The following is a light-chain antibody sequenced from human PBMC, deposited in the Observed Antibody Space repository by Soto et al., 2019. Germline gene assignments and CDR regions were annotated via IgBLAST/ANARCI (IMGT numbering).Light chain of an antibody. CDR2: EDT. Sequence: SYELTQPPSVSVAPGQTARIPCGGNNIGSDSVRWYQQKPGQAPVLVVYEDTFRPSGIPDRISGSNSGTTATLTISWVEAGDEADYYCQVWDSISDHWVFGGGTKLTVL. CDR3: QVWDSISDHWV. V-gene: IGLV3-21*02. J-gene: IGLJ3*02. CDR1: NIGSDS.